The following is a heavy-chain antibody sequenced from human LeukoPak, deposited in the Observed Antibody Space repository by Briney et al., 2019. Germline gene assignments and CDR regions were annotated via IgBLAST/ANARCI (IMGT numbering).Heavy chain of an antibody. D-gene: IGHD3-10*01. Sequence: ASVKVSCKASGYTFTGHYMHWVRQAPGQGLEWMGRINPNSGGTNYAQKFQGRVTMTRDTSTSTAYMELSRLRSDDTAGYYCARGERSIAVLLWFGEFDPWGQGTLVTVSS. CDR3: ARGERSIAVLLWFGEFDP. CDR2: INPNSGGT. J-gene: IGHJ5*02. V-gene: IGHV1-2*06. CDR1: GYTFTGHY.